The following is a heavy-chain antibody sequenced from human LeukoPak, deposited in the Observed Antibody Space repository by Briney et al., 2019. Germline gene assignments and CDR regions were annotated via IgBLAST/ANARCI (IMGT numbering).Heavy chain of an antibody. D-gene: IGHD6-6*01. CDR3: ARRYSSSSLHAFDI. Sequence: GESLKISRKGSGYSFTSYWIGWVRQKPGKGLEWMGIIYPGDSDTRYSPSFQGQDTISADKSISTAYLQWSSLKASDTAMYYCARRYSSSSLHAFDIWGQGTMVTVSS. J-gene: IGHJ3*02. CDR1: GYSFTSYW. V-gene: IGHV5-51*01. CDR2: IYPGDSDT.